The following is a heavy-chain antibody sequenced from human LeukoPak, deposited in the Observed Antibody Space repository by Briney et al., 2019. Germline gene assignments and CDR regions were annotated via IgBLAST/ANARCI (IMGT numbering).Heavy chain of an antibody. V-gene: IGHV4-30-4*01. CDR3: ARKAGAAAVNWFDP. CDR2: IYYSGAA. D-gene: IGHD6-13*01. J-gene: IGHJ5*02. Sequence: SETLSLTCTVPGGSISSGDSYWSWIRQPTGKGLEWIGYIYYSGAAYYNPSLKSRVTISIDASKNQFSLKLSSVTAADTAVYYCARKAGAAAVNWFDPWGQGTLVTVSS. CDR1: GGSISSGDSY.